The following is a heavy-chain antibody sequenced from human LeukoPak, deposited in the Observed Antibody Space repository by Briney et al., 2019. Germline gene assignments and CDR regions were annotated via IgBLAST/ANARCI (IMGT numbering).Heavy chain of an antibody. Sequence: KPSETLSLTCTVSGGSISSYYWSWIRQPPGKGLEWIGYIYYSGSTNYNPSLKSRVTISVDTSKNQFSLKLSSVTAADTAVYYCARDHFVSMGPYYYYGMDVWGQGTTVTVSS. V-gene: IGHV4-59*01. CDR3: ARDHFVSMGPYYYYGMDV. D-gene: IGHD3-3*02. CDR2: IYYSGST. CDR1: GGSISSYY. J-gene: IGHJ6*02.